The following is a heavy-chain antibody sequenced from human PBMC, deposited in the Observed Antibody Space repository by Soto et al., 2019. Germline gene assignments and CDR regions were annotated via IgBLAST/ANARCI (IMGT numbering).Heavy chain of an antibody. Sequence: QVQLVQSGAEVKKPGSSVKVSCKASGYTFTGYYMHWVRQAPGQGLEWMGWINPNSGGTNYAQKFQGWVTMTRDTSISTAYKELSRLRSDDTAVYYCARDRAPGDFGAVSYFDYWGQGTLVTVSS. CDR2: INPNSGGT. J-gene: IGHJ4*02. CDR3: ARDRAPGDFGAVSYFDY. CDR1: GYTFTGYY. D-gene: IGHD3-3*01. V-gene: IGHV1-2*04.